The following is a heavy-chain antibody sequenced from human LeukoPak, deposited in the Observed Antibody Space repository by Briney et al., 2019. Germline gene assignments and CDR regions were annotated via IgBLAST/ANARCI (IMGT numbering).Heavy chain of an antibody. CDR3: ACLTTADAFDI. J-gene: IGHJ3*02. CDR2: IYTNGST. D-gene: IGHD3-22*01. Sequence: PSETLSLTCTVSGVSISSYYWSWIRQPAGKGLEWIGRIYTNGSTNYNPSLKSRVTISVDTSKNQFSLKLSSVTAADTAVYYCACLTTADAFDIWGQGTMVTVSS. V-gene: IGHV4-4*07. CDR1: GVSISSYY.